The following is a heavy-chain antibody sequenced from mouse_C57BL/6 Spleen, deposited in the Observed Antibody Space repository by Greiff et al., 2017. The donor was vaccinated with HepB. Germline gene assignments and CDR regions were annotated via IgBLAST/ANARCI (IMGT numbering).Heavy chain of an antibody. Sequence: VQLQQPGAELVKPGASVKLSCKASGYTFTSYWMHWVKQRPGQGLEWIGMIHPNSGSTNYNEKFKSKATLTVDKSSSTAYMQLSSLTSEDSAVYYCADYYGSSYGAMDYWGQGTSVTVSS. J-gene: IGHJ4*01. V-gene: IGHV1-64*01. D-gene: IGHD1-1*01. CDR3: ADYYGSSYGAMDY. CDR2: IHPNSGST. CDR1: GYTFTSYW.